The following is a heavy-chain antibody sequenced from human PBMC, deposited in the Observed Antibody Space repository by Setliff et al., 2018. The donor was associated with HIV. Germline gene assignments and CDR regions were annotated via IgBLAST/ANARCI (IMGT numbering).Heavy chain of an antibody. D-gene: IGHD6-19*01. Sequence: SETLSLTCSVSGGSVGSGSYYWSWVRQPAGKGLEWIGRAYISESSHYNPSLKSRVTISVDTSKYQVSLNLNSVTAADTAVYYCARRGAVASPPPLWGQGTLVTVSS. CDR1: GGSVGSGSYY. V-gene: IGHV4-61*02. CDR3: ARRGAVASPPPL. CDR2: AYISESS. J-gene: IGHJ4*02.